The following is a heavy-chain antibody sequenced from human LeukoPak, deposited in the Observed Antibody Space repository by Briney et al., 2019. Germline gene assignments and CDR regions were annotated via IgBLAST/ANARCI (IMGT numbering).Heavy chain of an antibody. D-gene: IGHD3-10*01. CDR1: GFTFSSYA. V-gene: IGHV3-23*01. J-gene: IGHJ5*02. CDR2: ISGSGGST. Sequence: GGSLRLSCAATGFTFSSYAMSWVRQAPGKGLEWVSLISGSGGSTDYADSVKGRFTISRDKSKNTLYLQMNRLRAEDTAVYYCARDASPITMIRGSRFDPWGQGTLVTVSS. CDR3: ARDASPITMIRGSRFDP.